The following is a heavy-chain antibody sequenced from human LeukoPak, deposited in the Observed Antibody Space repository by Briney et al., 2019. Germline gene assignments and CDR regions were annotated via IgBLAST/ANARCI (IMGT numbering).Heavy chain of an antibody. D-gene: IGHD4-17*01. CDR3: ARDLVTVTKGFDI. CDR2: ISYIGST. CDR1: DDSFSSHY. J-gene: IGHJ3*02. Sequence: SETLSLTCAVSDDSFSSHYWTWIRQPPGKGLEWIGYISYIGSTNYNPSLKSRVTISIDTSRNPFSLRLSSVTAADTAVYYCARDLVTVTKGFDIWGQGTMVSVSS. V-gene: IGHV4-59*11.